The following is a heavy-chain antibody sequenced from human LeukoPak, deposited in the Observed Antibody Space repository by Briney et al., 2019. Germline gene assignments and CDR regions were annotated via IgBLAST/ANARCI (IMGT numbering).Heavy chain of an antibody. J-gene: IGHJ4*02. D-gene: IGHD5-18*01. CDR1: GASISRDTYF. CDR3: ARHGYIQFWLY. Sequence: KPSETLSLTCTVSGASISRDTYFWGWIRQSPGKGLEWIGSIDSSGTTHYNSSLKSRVIISVDTSKNQVSLNLTSVTSADTAVYYCARHGYIQFWLYRGQGTQVIVSS. V-gene: IGHV4-39*01. CDR2: IDSSGTT.